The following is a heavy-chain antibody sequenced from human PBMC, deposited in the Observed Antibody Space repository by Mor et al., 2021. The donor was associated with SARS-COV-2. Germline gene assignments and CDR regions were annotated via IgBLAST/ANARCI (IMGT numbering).Heavy chain of an antibody. J-gene: IGHJ4*02. CDR3: ARYSGDYEFDY. Sequence: KFQGRFTITADESTSTAYMELSSLRSEDTAVYYCARYSGDYEFDYWGQGTLVTVS. V-gene: IGHV1-69*01. D-gene: IGHD4-17*01.